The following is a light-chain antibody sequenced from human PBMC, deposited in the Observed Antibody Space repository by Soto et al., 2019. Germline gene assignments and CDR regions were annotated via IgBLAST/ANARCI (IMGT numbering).Light chain of an antibody. V-gene: IGKV1-5*01. Sequence: DIQMTQSPSTLSASVGDRVTVTCRASQTIGSWLAWYQQKPGRAPKLLIFDASSLESGVPSRFSGSGSGTDFTLTISSLHPDDFATYYCQQYNSYSPTFGQGTKVDIK. J-gene: IGKJ1*01. CDR1: QTIGSW. CDR2: DAS. CDR3: QQYNSYSPT.